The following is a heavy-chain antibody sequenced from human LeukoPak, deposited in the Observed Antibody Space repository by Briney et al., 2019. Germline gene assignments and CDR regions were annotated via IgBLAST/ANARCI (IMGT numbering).Heavy chain of an antibody. CDR2: ISGSGGST. D-gene: IGHD4/OR15-4a*01. V-gene: IGHV3-23*01. CDR1: GFTFSSYA. Sequence: GGSLRLSCAASGFTFSSYAMSWVRQAPGKGLEWVSAISGSGGSTYSADSVKGRFTISRDNFKNTLYLQMNSLRAEDTAVYYCARRAGAYSHPYDYWGQGTLVTVSS. J-gene: IGHJ4*02. CDR3: ARRAGAYSHPYDY.